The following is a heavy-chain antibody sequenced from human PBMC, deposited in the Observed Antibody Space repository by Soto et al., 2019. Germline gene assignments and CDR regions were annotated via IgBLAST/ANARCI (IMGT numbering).Heavy chain of an antibody. J-gene: IGHJ5*02. D-gene: IGHD5-12*01. Sequence: QVHLVQSGVEVKTPGASVKVSCQASGYTFFTYDISWVRQAPGQGLEWMGWISTYSGDTKYAQKFQGRVTITTDTTTTTAYLEVRSLRSADTDVYYCARHHGATTSENWFDPGGEGTLVTVSS. CDR1: GYTFFTYD. CDR3: ARHHGATTSENWFDP. V-gene: IGHV1-18*01. CDR2: ISTYSGDT.